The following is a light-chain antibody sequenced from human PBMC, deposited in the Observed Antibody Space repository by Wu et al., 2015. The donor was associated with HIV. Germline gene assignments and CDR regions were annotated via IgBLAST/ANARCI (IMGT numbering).Light chain of an antibody. CDR3: QQYGSSPPLT. J-gene: IGKJ4*01. CDR1: QRVSSTY. Sequence: EIVLTQSPGILSLSPGERATLSCRASQRVSSTYLAWYQQKPGQAPRLLIYSVSSRATGIPDRFSGSGSGTDFTLTINRLEPEDFAVYYCQQYGSSPPLTFGGGTKVEDQT. V-gene: IGKV3-20*01. CDR2: SVS.